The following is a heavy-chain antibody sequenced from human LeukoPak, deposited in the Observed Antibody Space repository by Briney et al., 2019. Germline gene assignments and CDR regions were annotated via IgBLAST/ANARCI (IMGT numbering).Heavy chain of an antibody. CDR3: ARDLSPYYYDSSGYYHIYYFDY. Sequence: YYAASVKGRFTISRDNAKSSLYLQMNSLRAEDTAVYYCARDLSPYYYDSSGYYHIYYFDYWGQGTLVTVSS. D-gene: IGHD3-22*01. V-gene: IGHV3-11*04. J-gene: IGHJ4*02.